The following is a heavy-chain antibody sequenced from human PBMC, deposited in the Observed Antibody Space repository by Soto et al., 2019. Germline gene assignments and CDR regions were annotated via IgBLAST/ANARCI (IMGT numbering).Heavy chain of an antibody. V-gene: IGHV4-38-2*01. D-gene: IGHD3-22*01. CDR1: GFPVSYGYY. J-gene: IGHJ5*02. Sequence: PSETLSLTCGVSGFPVSYGYYWGWIRQPPGKGLEWLGSIYQSGKTYYNPSLKSRLTLSMDTSKNEFSVRLRSVTAADTAVYFCARAGPWVPYYYDSSPYTFEYWFDPWGQGTLVTVSS. CDR3: ARAGPWVPYYYDSSPYTFEYWFDP. CDR2: IYQSGKT.